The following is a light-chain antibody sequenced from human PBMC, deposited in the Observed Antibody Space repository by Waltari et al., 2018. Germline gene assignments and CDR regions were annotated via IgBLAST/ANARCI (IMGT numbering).Light chain of an antibody. V-gene: IGKV1-5*01. CDR3: QQYNSYSPWT. J-gene: IGKJ1*01. CDR1: QSISSW. CDR2: DAS. Sequence: DIQMTQSPSTLSASVGDRVTITSRASQSISSWLAWYQQKPGKAPKLLIYDASSLESGVPSRFSGSGSGTEFTLTISSLQPDDFATYYCQQYNSYSPWTFGQGTKVEIK.